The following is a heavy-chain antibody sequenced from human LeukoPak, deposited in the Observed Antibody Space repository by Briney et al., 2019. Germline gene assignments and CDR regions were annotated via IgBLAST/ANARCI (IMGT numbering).Heavy chain of an antibody. CDR2: IYYSGST. Sequence: SETLSLTFTVSGGSINSHYWSWIRQSPGKGLEWIGDIYYSGSTKYNPSFKSRVTISVDTPKNDLSLRLTSVLAADTAIYYCVRRDNTGWNYFDCWGQGILVTVSS. V-gene: IGHV4-59*08. CDR3: VRRDNTGWNYFDC. CDR1: GGSINSHY. D-gene: IGHD6-19*01. J-gene: IGHJ4*02.